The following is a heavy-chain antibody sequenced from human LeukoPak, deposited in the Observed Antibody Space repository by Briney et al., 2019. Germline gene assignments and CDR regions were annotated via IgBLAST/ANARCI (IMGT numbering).Heavy chain of an antibody. CDR2: IWYDGSNK. CDR3: ARANTYDSNYYYGMDV. CDR1: GFTFSSYG. J-gene: IGHJ6*02. Sequence: PGGSLRLSCAASGFTFSSYGMHWVRQAPGKGLEWMAVIWYDGSNKYYADSVRGRFTISRDNSKNTLYLQMNSLRVEDTAVYYCARANTYDSNYYYGMDVWGQGTTVTVSS. D-gene: IGHD5-12*01. V-gene: IGHV3-33*01.